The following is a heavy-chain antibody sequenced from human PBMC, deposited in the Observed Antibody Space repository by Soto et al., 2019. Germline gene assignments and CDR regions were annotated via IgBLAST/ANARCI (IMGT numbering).Heavy chain of an antibody. J-gene: IGHJ5*02. CDR3: ARGAPVRFDP. V-gene: IGHV4-30-2*01. Sequence: PSETLSLTCAVSGGSISSGGYSWSWIRQPPGKGLEWIGYIYHSGSTYYNPSLKSRVTISADRSKNQFSLKLSSVTAADTAVYYCARGAPVRFDPWGQGTLVTVSS. D-gene: IGHD2-8*01. CDR1: GGSISSGGYS. CDR2: IYHSGST.